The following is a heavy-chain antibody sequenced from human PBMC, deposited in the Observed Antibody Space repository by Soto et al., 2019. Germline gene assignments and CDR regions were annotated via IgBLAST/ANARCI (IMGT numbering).Heavy chain of an antibody. J-gene: IGHJ4*02. CDR2: INAGNGNT. Sequence: QVQLVQCGAEVKKPGASVKVSCMASRYTFTSYAMLWVRQARGQRIEWMGWINAGNGNTKYSQKFQGRVTITRDTSASTAYMELSSLRSEDTAVYYCARDLGGWPDYWGQGTLVTVSS. CDR3: ARDLGGWPDY. CDR1: RYTFTSYA. V-gene: IGHV1-3*01. D-gene: IGHD2-15*01.